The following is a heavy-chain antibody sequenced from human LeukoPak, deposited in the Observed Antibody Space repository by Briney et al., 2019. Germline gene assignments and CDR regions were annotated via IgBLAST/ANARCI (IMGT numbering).Heavy chain of an antibody. J-gene: IGHJ4*02. CDR3: AKGSNFAFDN. CDR2: INPDGTAA. CDR1: GFSFSNFW. D-gene: IGHD1-1*01. V-gene: IGHV3-74*01. Sequence: GGSLRLSCAASGFSFSNFWMHWVRQAPGMGLVWVSQINPDGTAALYAVSVKGRFTISRDNAKSTLYLQMNTLRADDTAVYYCAKGSNFAFDNWGQGILVTVSS.